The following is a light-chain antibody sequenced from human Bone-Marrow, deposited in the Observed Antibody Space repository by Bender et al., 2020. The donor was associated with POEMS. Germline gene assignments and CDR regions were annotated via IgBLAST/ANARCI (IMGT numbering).Light chain of an antibody. CDR3: AVWDDSLNGWV. CDR2: EVT. V-gene: IGLV2-14*01. Sequence: QSALTQAASVSGSPGQSITISCTGTSSDVGGYDHVSWYQQHPGKAPKLLIFEVTKGPPGVSDRFSGSKSGTSASLAISGLQSEDEADYYCAVWDDSLNGWVFGGGTKLTVL. CDR1: SSDVGGYDH. J-gene: IGLJ3*02.